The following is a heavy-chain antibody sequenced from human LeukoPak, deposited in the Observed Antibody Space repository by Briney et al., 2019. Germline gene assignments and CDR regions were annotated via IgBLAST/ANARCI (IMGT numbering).Heavy chain of an antibody. CDR1: GGSFSGYY. D-gene: IGHD1-7*01. J-gene: IGHJ4*02. Sequence: LSLTCAVYGGSFSGYYWSWIRQPPGKGLGWVSYISSSGSTIYYADSVKGRFTIPRDNAKNSLYLQMNSLRAEDTAVYYCGRAGTMLNWGQGTLVTVSS. CDR3: GRAGTMLN. V-gene: IGHV3-11*01. CDR2: ISSSGSTI.